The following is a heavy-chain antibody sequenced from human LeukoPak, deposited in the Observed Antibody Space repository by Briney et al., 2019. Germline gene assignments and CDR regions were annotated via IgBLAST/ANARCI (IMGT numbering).Heavy chain of an antibody. D-gene: IGHD3-22*01. J-gene: IGHJ3*02. CDR1: GGSFSGYY. CDR2: INHSGST. CDR3: ARDRPNVDSTGYYSRHDAFDI. Sequence: PSETLSLTCAVYGGSFSGYYWSWIRQPPGKGLEWIGEINHSGSTNYNPSLKSRVTISVDTSKNQFSLKLSSMTAADTAVYYCARDRPNVDSTGYYSRHDAFDIWGQGTMVTVSS. V-gene: IGHV4-34*01.